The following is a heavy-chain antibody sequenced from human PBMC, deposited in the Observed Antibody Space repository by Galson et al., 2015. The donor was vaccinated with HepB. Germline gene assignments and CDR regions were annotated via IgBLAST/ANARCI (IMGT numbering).Heavy chain of an antibody. D-gene: IGHD1-7*01. CDR1: GFTFDDYA. CDR2: ISWNSGSI. J-gene: IGHJ3*02. Sequence: SLRLSCAASGFTFDDYAMHWVRQAPGKGLEWVSGISWNSGSIGYADSVKGRFTISRDNAKNSLYLQMNSLRAEDTALYYCAKDQGGNWYSDAFDIWGQGIMVTVSS. CDR3: AKDQGGNWYSDAFDI. V-gene: IGHV3-9*01.